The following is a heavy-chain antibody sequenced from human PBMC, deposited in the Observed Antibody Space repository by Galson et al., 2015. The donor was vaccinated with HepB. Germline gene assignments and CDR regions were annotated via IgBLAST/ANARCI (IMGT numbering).Heavy chain of an antibody. CDR3: ARAPHYYDSSGYYYEELRD. D-gene: IGHD3-22*01. CDR1: GFTVSSNY. CDR2: IYSGGST. J-gene: IGHJ4*02. V-gene: IGHV3-66*01. Sequence: SLRLSCAASGFTVSSNYMSWVRQAPGKGLEWVSVIYSGGSTYYADSVKGRFTISRDNSKNTLYLQMNSLRAEDTAVYYWARAPHYYDSSGYYYEELRDWGQGTLVTVSS.